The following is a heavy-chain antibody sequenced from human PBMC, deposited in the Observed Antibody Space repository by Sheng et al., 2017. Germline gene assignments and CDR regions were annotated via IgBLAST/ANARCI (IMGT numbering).Heavy chain of an antibody. CDR2: IRSKANSYAT. D-gene: IGHD6-6*01. CDR1: GFTFSGSA. CDR3: TRHQTLRIAARPEYYYYMDV. V-gene: IGHV3-73*02. J-gene: IGHJ6*03. Sequence: EVQLVESGGGLVQPGGSLKLSCAASGFTFSGSAMHWVRQASGKGLEWVGRIRSKANSYATAYAASVKGRFTISRDDSKNTAYLQMNSLKTEDTAVYYCTRHQTLRIAARPEYYYYMDVWGQGTTVTVSS.